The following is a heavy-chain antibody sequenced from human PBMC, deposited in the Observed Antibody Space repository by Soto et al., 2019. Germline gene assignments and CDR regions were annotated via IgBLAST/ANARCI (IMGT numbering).Heavy chain of an antibody. J-gene: IGHJ6*03. Sequence: ASVKVSCKASGYTFTSYGISWVRQAPGQGLEWMGWSSAYNGNTNYAQKLQGRVTMTTDTSTSTAYMELRSLRSDDTAVYYCAREATCLLGYYYYYLDVWGKVTTVIVSS. D-gene: IGHD1-26*01. CDR2: SSAYNGNT. V-gene: IGHV1-18*01. CDR3: AREATCLLGYYYYYLDV. CDR1: GYTFTSYG.